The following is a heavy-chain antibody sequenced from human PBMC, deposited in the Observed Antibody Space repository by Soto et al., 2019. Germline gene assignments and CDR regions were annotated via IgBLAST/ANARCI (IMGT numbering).Heavy chain of an antibody. CDR2: ISISGTSV. CDR1: GFTFSDYY. CDR3: ASVLYGSGTTWFDP. V-gene: IGHV3-11*01. J-gene: IGHJ5*02. Sequence: QVQLVESGGGLVKPGGSLRLSCTASGFTFSDYYMGWIRQAPGEGLEYMSYISISGTSVYYADSVKGRFTISRDNTRNSLYLQMNSLSAEDTAMYYCASVLYGSGTTWFDPWGQGALVTVSS. D-gene: IGHD3-10*01.